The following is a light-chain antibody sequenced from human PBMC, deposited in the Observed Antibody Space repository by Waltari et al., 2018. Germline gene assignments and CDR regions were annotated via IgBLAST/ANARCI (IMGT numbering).Light chain of an antibody. J-gene: IGKJ1*01. V-gene: IGKV3-20*01. CDR2: GAS. CDR1: ENVITY. CDR3: QMYRSLPVA. Sequence: DIELTQSPGTLSLSAGDRATLSCRASENVITYLDWYQQKLGQAPRLVMYGASIRSTGIPDRFSGSGSGTHFSLTISSVEPEDFAVYYCQMYRSLPVAFGQGTKVEIK.